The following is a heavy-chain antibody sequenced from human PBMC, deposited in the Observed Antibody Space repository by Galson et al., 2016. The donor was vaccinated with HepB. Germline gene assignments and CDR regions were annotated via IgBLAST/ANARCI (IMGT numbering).Heavy chain of an antibody. V-gene: IGHV6-1*01. J-gene: IGHJ3*02. CDR3: ATRTWGGAFDI. D-gene: IGHD1-14*01. Sequence: CAISGDSVSSNNAAWNWIRQSPSRGLEWLGRTYYRSKWYYDYAPSVRGRIIISADTTENHFSLQLDSLTPADTAVYYCATRTWGGAFDIWGPGTRVTVSS. CDR2: TYYRSKWYY. CDR1: GDSVSSNNAA.